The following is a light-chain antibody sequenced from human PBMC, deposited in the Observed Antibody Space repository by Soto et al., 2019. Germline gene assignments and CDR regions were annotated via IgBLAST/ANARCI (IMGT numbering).Light chain of an antibody. V-gene: IGKV3-20*01. CDR3: QQYEISPRT. CDR1: QSVSSSY. CDR2: GAS. J-gene: IGKJ1*01. Sequence: EIVLTQSPGTLSLSPGERATLPCRASQSVSSSYLAWYQQKPGQAPRLLIYGASSRATGIPDSFSGGGSGTDFTLTISRLEPEDFAVYYCQQYEISPRTFGQGTKVDIK.